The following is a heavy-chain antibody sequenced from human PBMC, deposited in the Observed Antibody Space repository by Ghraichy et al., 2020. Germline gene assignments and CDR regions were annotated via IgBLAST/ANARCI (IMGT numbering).Heavy chain of an antibody. CDR3: ARDSDFDY. CDR2: IKQDGSEK. Sequence: GESLNISCAASGFIFSSFWMSWVHQAPGKGLEWVANIKQDGSEKYYVDSVKGRFTISRDNVKNSLYLQMNSLRADDTAVYYCARDSDFDYWGQGTLVTVSS. J-gene: IGHJ4*02. CDR1: GFIFSSFW. V-gene: IGHV3-7*03.